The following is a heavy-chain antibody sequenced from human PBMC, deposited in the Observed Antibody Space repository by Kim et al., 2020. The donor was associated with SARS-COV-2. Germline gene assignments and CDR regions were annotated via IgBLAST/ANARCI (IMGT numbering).Heavy chain of an antibody. CDR3: ARSPIVVVPAAIELNYYYYYGMDV. Sequence: SETLSLTCAVSGGSISSSNWWSWVRQPPGKGLEWIGEIYHSGSTNYNPSLKSRVTISVDKSKNQFSLKLSSVTAADTAVHYCARSPIVVVPAAIELNYYYYYGMDVWGQGTAVTVSS. CDR1: GGSISSSNW. CDR2: IYHSGST. J-gene: IGHJ6*02. D-gene: IGHD2-2*02. V-gene: IGHV4-4*02.